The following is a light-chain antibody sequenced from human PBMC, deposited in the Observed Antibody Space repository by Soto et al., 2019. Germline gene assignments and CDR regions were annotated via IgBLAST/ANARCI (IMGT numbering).Light chain of an antibody. V-gene: IGKV3-15*01. Sequence: EIVMTQSPATLSVSQGEIATLSCRASQSVSSNLAWYQQKPGQAPRLLIYGASTRATGIPARFSGSGSGTEFTLTISSLQSEDFAVYYCQQYNNWPPVTFGGGTKVEIK. J-gene: IGKJ4*01. CDR3: QQYNNWPPVT. CDR2: GAS. CDR1: QSVSSN.